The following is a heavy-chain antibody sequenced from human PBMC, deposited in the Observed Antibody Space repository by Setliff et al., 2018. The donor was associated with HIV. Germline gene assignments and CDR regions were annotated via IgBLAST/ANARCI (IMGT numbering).Heavy chain of an antibody. D-gene: IGHD6-19*01. CDR1: GDSINGRW. J-gene: IGHJ5*02. Sequence: PSETLSLTCTVSGDSINGRWLSWIRQAPGKGLEWTGSIYYNPSLQSRVTISVDSSKNQFSLNLFSVTAADTAVYYCARPRRVRSRAWYWFDIWGQGTLVTVSS. CDR2: SI. V-gene: IGHV4-4*09. CDR3: ARPRRVRSRAWYWFDI.